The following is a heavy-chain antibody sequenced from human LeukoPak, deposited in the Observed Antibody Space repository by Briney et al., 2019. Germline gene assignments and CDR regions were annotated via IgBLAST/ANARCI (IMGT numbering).Heavy chain of an antibody. CDR1: GGSISSFY. CDR2: IYYSGST. Sequence: SETLSLTCTVSGGSISSFYWSWFRQPPGQGLDWIGYIYYSGSTNYNPSLKSRVTISVDTSKNQFSLRLSSVTAADTAVYYCARGSEYSYGYGDYWGQGTLVTVSS. D-gene: IGHD5-18*01. J-gene: IGHJ4*02. V-gene: IGHV4-59*01. CDR3: ARGSEYSYGYGDY.